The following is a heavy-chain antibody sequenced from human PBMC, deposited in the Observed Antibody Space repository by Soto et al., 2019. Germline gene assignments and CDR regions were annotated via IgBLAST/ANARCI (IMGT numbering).Heavy chain of an antibody. D-gene: IGHD4-17*01. CDR2: INPNSGGT. Sequence: VSVKVSCKASGYTFTGYYMHWVRQAPGQGLEWMGWINPNSGGTNYAQKFQGWVTMTRDTSISTAYMELSRLRSDDTAVYYCARASPDYGDYEYYYYMDVWGKGTTVIVSS. CDR3: ARASPDYGDYEYYYYMDV. V-gene: IGHV1-2*04. J-gene: IGHJ6*03. CDR1: GYTFTGYY.